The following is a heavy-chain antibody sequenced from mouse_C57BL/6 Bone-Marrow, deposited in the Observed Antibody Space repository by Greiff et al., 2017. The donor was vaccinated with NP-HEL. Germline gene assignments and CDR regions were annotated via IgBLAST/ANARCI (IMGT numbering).Heavy chain of an antibody. CDR1: GYTFTDYE. D-gene: IGHD1-1*01. V-gene: IGHV1-15*01. Sequence: QVQLQQSGAELVRPGASVTLSCKASGYTFTDYEMHWVKQTPVHGLEWIGAIDPETGGTAYNQKFKGKAILTADKSSSTAYMELRSLTSEDSAVYYCTDYYGSRGWYFDVWGTGTTVTVSS. J-gene: IGHJ1*03. CDR2: IDPETGGT. CDR3: TDYYGSRGWYFDV.